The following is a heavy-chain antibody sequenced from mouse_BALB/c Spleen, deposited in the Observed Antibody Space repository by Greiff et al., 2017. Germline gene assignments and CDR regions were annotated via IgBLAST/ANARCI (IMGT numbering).Heavy chain of an antibody. CDR2: INPSTGYT. D-gene: IGHD1-1*01. Sequence: QVQLKESGAELAKPGASVKMSCKASGYTFTSYWMHWVKQRPGQGLEWIGYINPSTGYTEYNQKFKDKATLTADKSSSTAYMQLSSLTSEDSAVYYCARSDGSSYDYAMDYWGQGTSVTVSS. CDR3: ARSDGSSYDYAMDY. V-gene: IGHV1-7*01. J-gene: IGHJ4*01. CDR1: GYTFTSYW.